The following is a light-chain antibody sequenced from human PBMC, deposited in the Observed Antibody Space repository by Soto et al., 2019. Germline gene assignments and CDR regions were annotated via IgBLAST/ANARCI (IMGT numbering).Light chain of an antibody. V-gene: IGKV3-20*01. Sequence: EFVLTQSPATLSLSPGERATLSCRASQSVGSYLAWYQQKPGQAPRLLISDTSSRATGIPDRFSGSGSVTDFTLTISRLEPEDFAVYYCQQYRSSPLTFGGGTKADIK. J-gene: IGKJ4*01. CDR1: QSVGSY. CDR2: DTS. CDR3: QQYRSSPLT.